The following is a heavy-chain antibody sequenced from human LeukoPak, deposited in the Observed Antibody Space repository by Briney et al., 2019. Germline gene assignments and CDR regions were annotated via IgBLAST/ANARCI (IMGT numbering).Heavy chain of an antibody. CDR3: ARVQVAVQSVFDYFDY. D-gene: IGHD2-2*01. CDR2: ISPEGSDK. CDR1: GFSFSGYW. Sequence: GGSLRLSCAASGFSFSGYWMRWVRQAPGKGLEWVANISPEGSDKYYKDSVKGRFTVSRDNAKDSLYLQMNSLGAEDTAVYFCARVQVAVQSVFDYFDYWGQGTLVTVSS. V-gene: IGHV3-7*01. J-gene: IGHJ4*02.